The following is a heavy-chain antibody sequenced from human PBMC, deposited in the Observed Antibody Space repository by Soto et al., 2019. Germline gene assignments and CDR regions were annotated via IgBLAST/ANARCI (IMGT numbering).Heavy chain of an antibody. V-gene: IGHV3-11*01. CDR2: ISSSGSTI. Sequence: PGGSLRLSCAASGFTFSDYYMGWIRQAPGKGLEWVSYISSSGSTIYYADSVKGRFTISRDNAKNSLYLQMNSLRAEDTAVYYCARDIAYCGGDCLGAFDIWGQGTMVTVSS. CDR1: GFTFSDYY. D-gene: IGHD2-21*02. CDR3: ARDIAYCGGDCLGAFDI. J-gene: IGHJ3*02.